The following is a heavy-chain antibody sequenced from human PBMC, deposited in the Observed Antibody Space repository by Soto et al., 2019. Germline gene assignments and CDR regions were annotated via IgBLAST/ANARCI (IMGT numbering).Heavy chain of an antibody. CDR3: ARRVTGTLDY. V-gene: IGHV3-21*01. CDR2: ISSSSGYI. CDR1: GFTFNSYS. J-gene: IGHJ4*02. D-gene: IGHD1-7*01. Sequence: GGSLRLSCAASGFTFNSYSMNWVRQAPGKGLEWVSSISSSSGYIYYTDSVKGRFTIPRDNAKNSLYLQMNSLRAEDTAVYYCARRVTGTLDYWGQGTLVTVSS.